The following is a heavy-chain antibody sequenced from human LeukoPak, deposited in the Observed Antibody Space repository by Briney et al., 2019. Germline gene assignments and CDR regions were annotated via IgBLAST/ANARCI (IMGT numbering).Heavy chain of an antibody. J-gene: IGHJ4*02. CDR1: GFTFDDYA. CDR2: ISWNRGSK. Sequence: GGXLRLSCAASGFTFDDYAMDWVGQAPGKGVEGVSGISWNRGSKVYADSVKGGVTISRDKAKKSLYLQMNSLRAEDMALYYCAKDTHRYSSSWYYFDYWGQGTLVTVSS. V-gene: IGHV3-9*03. CDR3: AKDTHRYSSSWYYFDY. D-gene: IGHD6-13*01.